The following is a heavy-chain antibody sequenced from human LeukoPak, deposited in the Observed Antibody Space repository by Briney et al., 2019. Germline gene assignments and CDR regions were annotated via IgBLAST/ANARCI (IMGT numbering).Heavy chain of an antibody. V-gene: IGHV3-21*01. CDR1: GFTFSSYS. J-gene: IGHJ4*02. D-gene: IGHD5-12*01. CDR2: ISSSSSYI. Sequence: GGSLRLSCAASGFTFSSYSMNWVRQAPGKGLEWVSSISSSSSYIYYADSLKGRFTISRDNAKNSLYLQMNSLRAEDTAVYYCARRPSGYHNTGGQGTLVTVSS. CDR3: ARRPSGYHNT.